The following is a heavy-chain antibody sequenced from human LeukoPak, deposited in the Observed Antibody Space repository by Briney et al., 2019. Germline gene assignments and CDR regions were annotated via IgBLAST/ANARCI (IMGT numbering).Heavy chain of an antibody. CDR3: ARDSVWRGPPIAVAGTDF. V-gene: IGHV3-21*01. CDR1: GFTFSSYS. D-gene: IGHD6-19*01. CDR2: ISPSSTYI. Sequence: GGSLRLSCAASGFTFSSYSMNWVRQAPGKGLEWVSSISPSSTYIYYADSMKGRFTVSTDNPKNSLYLQMNSLRAEDTAVYYCARDSVWRGPPIAVAGTDFWGRGTLVTVSS. J-gene: IGHJ4*02.